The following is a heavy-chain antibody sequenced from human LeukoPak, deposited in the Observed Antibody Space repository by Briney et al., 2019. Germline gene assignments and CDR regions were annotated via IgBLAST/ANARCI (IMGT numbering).Heavy chain of an antibody. J-gene: IGHJ4*02. CDR1: GGSISSYY. CDR3: ARAPRGLGYFDY. Sequence: SETLSLTCTVSGGSISSYYWSWIPHPPGKGLECIGYIYYSGSNNHNPSLKSRVTISVDTSKNQFSLKLSSVTAADTAVYYCARAPRGLGYFDYWGQGTLVTVSS. D-gene: IGHD7-27*01. CDR2: IYYSGSN. V-gene: IGHV4-59*01.